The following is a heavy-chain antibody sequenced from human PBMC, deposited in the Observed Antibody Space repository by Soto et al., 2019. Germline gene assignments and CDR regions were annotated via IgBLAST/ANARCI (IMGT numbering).Heavy chain of an antibody. D-gene: IGHD2-8*01. CDR3: ARRYAGNFDY. Sequence: QVQLQESGPGLVKPSETLSLTCTVSGVSISSYYWSWIRQPPGKGLEWIGYIYYSGSTNYTSSLKSRITISVDTSKNQFSLTLSSVTAADKAVYYCARRYAGNFDYWGQGNLVTVSS. CDR2: IYYSGST. CDR1: GVSISSYY. J-gene: IGHJ4*02. V-gene: IGHV4-59*01.